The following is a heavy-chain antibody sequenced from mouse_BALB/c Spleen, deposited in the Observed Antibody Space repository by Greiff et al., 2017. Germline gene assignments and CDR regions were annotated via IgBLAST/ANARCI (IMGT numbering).Heavy chain of an antibody. D-gene: IGHD2-1*01. Sequence: EVQLVESGGDLVKPGGSLKLSCAASGFTFSSYGMSWVRQTPDKRLEWVATISSGGSYTYYPDSVKGRFTISRDNAKNTLYLQMSSLKSEDTAMYYCARPLPIYYGNYGWYFDVWGAGTTVTVSS. J-gene: IGHJ1*01. V-gene: IGHV5-6*01. CDR1: GFTFSSYG. CDR3: ARPLPIYYGNYGWYFDV. CDR2: ISSGGSYT.